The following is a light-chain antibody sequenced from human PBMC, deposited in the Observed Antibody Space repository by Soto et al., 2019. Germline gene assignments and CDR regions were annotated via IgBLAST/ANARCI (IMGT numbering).Light chain of an antibody. CDR1: QTIGSH. Sequence: DIRVTQSPSSLSAYVGDRVTITCRASQTIGSHLNWYQQKPGTAPNLLIYGASGLQGGVPSRFSGSGSGTDFTLTISTLQPEDFATYYCLQTYSLPVAFGGGTKVEIK. CDR2: GAS. J-gene: IGKJ4*01. V-gene: IGKV1-39*01. CDR3: LQTYSLPVA.